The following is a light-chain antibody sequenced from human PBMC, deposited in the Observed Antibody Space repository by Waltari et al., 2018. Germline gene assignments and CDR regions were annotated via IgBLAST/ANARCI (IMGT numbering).Light chain of an antibody. V-gene: IGKV3-20*01. CDR2: CAS. CDR3: QQYGSSPRT. CDR1: QSVSSSY. J-gene: IGKJ1*01. Sequence: ENVLTQSPGTLSLSPGDRATLSCRASQSVSSSYLAWHQQKRGQAPRLLIYCASTRATGIPDRFSGSGSGTDFTLTISRLEPEDFAVYYCQQYGSSPRTFGQGTKVEIK.